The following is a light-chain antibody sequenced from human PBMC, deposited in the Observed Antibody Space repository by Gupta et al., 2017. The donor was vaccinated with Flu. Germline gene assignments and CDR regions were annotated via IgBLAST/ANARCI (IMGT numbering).Light chain of an antibody. Sequence: SYELTPPPSVSVSPGQTARLTCSGDALPKQYAYWYQQTPGQAPVLVIYKDSERPSGIPERFSGSSSGTTVTLTISGVQAEDEADYYCQSADSSGTYVVFGGGTKLTVL. J-gene: IGLJ2*01. V-gene: IGLV3-25*02. CDR1: ALPKQY. CDR2: KDS. CDR3: QSADSSGTYVV.